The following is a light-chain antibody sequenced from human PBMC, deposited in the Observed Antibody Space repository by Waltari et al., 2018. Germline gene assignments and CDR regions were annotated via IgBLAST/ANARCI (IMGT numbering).Light chain of an antibody. CDR2: GAS. V-gene: IGKV3-15*01. Sequence: EIVMTQPPATLSVSPGERATLSCRASQSLNPHLAWYQQKPGQAPRLLIYGASTRATGIPARFSGHGSGTDFTLTISSLQSEDFALYYCQQYNNWPPYTFAQGTKLEIK. CDR3: QQYNNWPPYT. CDR1: QSLNPH. J-gene: IGKJ2*01.